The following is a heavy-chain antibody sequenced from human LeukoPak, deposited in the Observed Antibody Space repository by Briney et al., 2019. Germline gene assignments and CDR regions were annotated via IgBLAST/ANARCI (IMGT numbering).Heavy chain of an antibody. Sequence: GGSLRLSCAASGFTFRNYWMTWVRQAPGKGLEWVANIKQDGSDKYYVESVKGRFTISRDNAKNSLYLHMNSLSAEDTAVYYCARDDYQLGSYYYGMDVWGQGTTVTVSS. CDR3: ARDDYQLGSYYYGMDV. CDR1: GFTFRNYW. J-gene: IGHJ6*02. CDR2: IKQDGSDK. V-gene: IGHV3-7*01. D-gene: IGHD7-27*01.